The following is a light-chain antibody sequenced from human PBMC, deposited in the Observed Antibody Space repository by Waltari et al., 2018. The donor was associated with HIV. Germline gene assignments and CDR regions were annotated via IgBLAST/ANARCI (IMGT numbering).Light chain of an antibody. J-gene: IGKJ1*01. CDR1: QSIRNY. CDR2: AAS. V-gene: IGKV1-39*01. Sequence: DIQMTQSPSSLSASVGDRVTITCRASQSIRNYLNWYQQKPGKAPKLLIYAASNLQTGVPSRFSGSGSGTDFTLTISSLLPEDSATYYCQQSYNTPQTFGQGTKVEVK. CDR3: QQSYNTPQT.